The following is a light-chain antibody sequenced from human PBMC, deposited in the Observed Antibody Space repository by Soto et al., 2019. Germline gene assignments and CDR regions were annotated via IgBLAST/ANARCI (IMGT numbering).Light chain of an antibody. CDR3: QQYYSYSRT. V-gene: IGKV1-5*01. J-gene: IGKJ1*01. CDR2: DVS. Sequence: DIQMTQSPSTLSSSVGDRVTITCRASQTVSSWLAWYQQQPGKAPKLLIYDVSSLESGVPSRFSGSGSGTDFTLTISSLQPDDFATYYCQQYYSYSRTFGQGTKVEVK. CDR1: QTVSSW.